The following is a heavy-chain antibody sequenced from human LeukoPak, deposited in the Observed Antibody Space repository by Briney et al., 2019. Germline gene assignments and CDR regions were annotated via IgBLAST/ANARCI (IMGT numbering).Heavy chain of an antibody. V-gene: IGHV4-38-2*02. CDR2: IYYSGRT. Sequence: SETLSLTCTVSGYSISSGYYWGWIRQPPGKGLEWIGSIYYSGRTYYNPSLKSRVTISVDTSKKQFSLKLSSVTAADTAVYYCARGRPDGSGSYYKFDPWGQGTLVTVSS. CDR3: ARGRPDGSGSYYKFDP. CDR1: GYSISSGYY. J-gene: IGHJ5*02. D-gene: IGHD3-10*01.